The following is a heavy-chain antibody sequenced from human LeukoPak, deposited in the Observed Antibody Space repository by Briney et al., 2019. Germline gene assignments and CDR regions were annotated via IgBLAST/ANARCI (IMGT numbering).Heavy chain of an antibody. CDR1: GFTFSTYW. CDR2: INPDGTDT. CDR3: ARGRRELGERGFDY. Sequence: GGALRLSCAASGFTFSTYWMHWVRRGPGKGRVWVSRINPDGTDTRYADSVKGRFTISRDNAQNTLYLQMNSLRAEDTAVYYCARGRRELGERGFDYWGQGTLVTVSS. D-gene: IGHD3-16*01. V-gene: IGHV3-74*01. J-gene: IGHJ4*02.